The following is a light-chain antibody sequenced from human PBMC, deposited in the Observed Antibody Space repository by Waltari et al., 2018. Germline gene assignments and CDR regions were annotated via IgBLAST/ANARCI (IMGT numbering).Light chain of an antibody. CDR3: CSYSGDLSFGVV. CDR2: EVT. CDR1: SPDVGNYDL. V-gene: IGLV2-23*02. Sequence: QSALTQPASVSGSPGQSITISCTGTSPDVGNYDLFSWSQQHPGKAPKLIIYEVTKRPSGFSNRVSGSKSGNTASLTISGLHTEDEGDYYCCSYSGDLSFGVVFGGGTKLTVL. J-gene: IGLJ2*01.